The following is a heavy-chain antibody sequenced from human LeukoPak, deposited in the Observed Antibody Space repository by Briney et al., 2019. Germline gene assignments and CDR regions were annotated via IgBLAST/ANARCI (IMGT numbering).Heavy chain of an antibody. V-gene: IGHV3-23*01. J-gene: IGHJ4*02. CDR3: AKPGVYYDFWSGYRY. Sequence: PGGSLRLSCAASGFTFSHYGMNWVRQAPGKGLEWVSAISGSGGSTYYADSVKGRFTISRDNSKNTLYLQMNSLRAEDTAVYYCAKPGVYYDFWSGYRYWGQGTLVTVSS. CDR2: ISGSGGST. D-gene: IGHD3-3*01. CDR1: GFTFSHYG.